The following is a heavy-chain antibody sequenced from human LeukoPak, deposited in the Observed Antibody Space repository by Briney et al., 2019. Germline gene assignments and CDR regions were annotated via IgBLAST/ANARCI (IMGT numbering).Heavy chain of an antibody. CDR2: INHSGRT. J-gene: IGHJ4*02. Sequence: SETLSLTCAVYGGSFSDYYWSWIRQPPGKGLEWIGEINHSGRTNYNPSLKSRVTISVDTSKNQFSLKLSSVTAADTAVYYCARGKEMATIIDYWGQGTLVTVSS. CDR3: ARGKEMATIIDY. CDR1: GGSFSDYY. V-gene: IGHV4-34*01. D-gene: IGHD5-24*01.